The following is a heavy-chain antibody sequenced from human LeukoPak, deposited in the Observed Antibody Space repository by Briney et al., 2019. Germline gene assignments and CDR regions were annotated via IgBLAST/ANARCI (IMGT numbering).Heavy chain of an antibody. D-gene: IGHD5-18*01. V-gene: IGHV4-4*07. Sequence: PSETLSLTCTVSGGSISSYYWNWIRQPAGKGLEWIGRIYTTGSTNYNPSLKSRVTISVDTSKNQFSLKLSSVTAADTAVYYCARQGTWIQLWYNWFDPWGQGTLVTVSS. CDR2: IYTTGST. CDR3: ARQGTWIQLWYNWFDP. CDR1: GGSISSYY. J-gene: IGHJ5*02.